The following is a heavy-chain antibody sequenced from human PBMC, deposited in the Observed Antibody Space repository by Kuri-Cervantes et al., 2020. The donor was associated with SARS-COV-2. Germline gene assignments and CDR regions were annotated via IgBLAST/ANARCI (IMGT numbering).Heavy chain of an antibody. D-gene: IGHD3-22*01. Sequence: SVKVSCKASGGTFSSYTISWVRQAPGQGLEWMGGIITAFGTANYAQKFQDRVTLIADKSTSTVFMELSRLSSEDTAVYYCAKDRYFDGRGGYYELGYWGQGVLVTVSS. CDR3: AKDRYFDGRGGYYELGY. CDR2: IITAFGTA. CDR1: GGTFSSYT. J-gene: IGHJ4*02. V-gene: IGHV1-69*06.